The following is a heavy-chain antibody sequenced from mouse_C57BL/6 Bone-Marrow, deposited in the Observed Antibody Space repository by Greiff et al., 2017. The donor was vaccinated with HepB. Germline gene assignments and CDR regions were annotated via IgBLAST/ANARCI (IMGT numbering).Heavy chain of an antibody. Sequence: QVQLQQSGAELVKPGASVKISCKASGYAFSSYWMNWVKQRPGKGLEWIGQIYPGDGDTNYNGKFKGKATLTADKSSSTAYMQLSSLTAEDSAVYFSARERKVTTVVAPYFDYWGQGTTLTVSS. CDR1: GYAFSSYW. D-gene: IGHD1-1*01. CDR2: IYPGDGDT. CDR3: ARERKVTTVVAPYFDY. J-gene: IGHJ2*01. V-gene: IGHV1-80*01.